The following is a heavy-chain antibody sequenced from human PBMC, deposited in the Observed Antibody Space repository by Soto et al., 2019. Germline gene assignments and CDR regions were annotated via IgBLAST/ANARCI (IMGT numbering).Heavy chain of an antibody. J-gene: IGHJ4*02. D-gene: IGHD1-1*01. CDR1: GFTFSSYG. CDR2: ISGSGGST. V-gene: IGHV3-23*01. Sequence: EVQLLESGGGSVQPGGSLRLSCAASGFTFSSYGMSWVRQAPGKGLEWVSGISGSGGSTYYADSVKGRFTISRDNSKNTLYLQMNSLRAEDTAVYYCAKRTTDWYNHFDSWGQGTLVTVSS. CDR3: AKRTTDWYNHFDS.